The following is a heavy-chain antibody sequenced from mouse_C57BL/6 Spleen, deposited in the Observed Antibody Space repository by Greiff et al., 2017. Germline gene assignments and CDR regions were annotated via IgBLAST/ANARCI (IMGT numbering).Heavy chain of an antibody. CDR2: ISSGSDYI. Sequence: EVQLQESGEGLVKPGGSLKLSCAASGYTFSSYAMSWVRQTPEKRLEWVAYISSGSDYIYYADTVKGRFTISRENARNTLYQQRSSLKSEATAMYYCRRAGDSNAWFAYWGQGTLVTVSA. CDR3: RRAGDSNAWFAY. D-gene: IGHD2-5*01. J-gene: IGHJ3*01. V-gene: IGHV5-9-1*02. CDR1: GYTFSSYA.